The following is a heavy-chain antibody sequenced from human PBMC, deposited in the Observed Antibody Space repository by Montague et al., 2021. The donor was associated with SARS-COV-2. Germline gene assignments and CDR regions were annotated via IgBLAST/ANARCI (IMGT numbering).Heavy chain of an antibody. CDR2: INHSGST. Sequence: SETLSLTCAVYGGSLSGYYWSWIRQPPGKGLEWIGEINHSGSTNYNPSLKSRVTISLDTSQNQFSLKLSSVTAADTAVFYCARGRRGYNWRDETSNYYGRDVWGQGTTVTVSS. V-gene: IGHV4-34*01. D-gene: IGHD1-20*01. CDR1: GGSLSGYY. CDR3: ARGRRGYNWRDETSNYYGRDV. J-gene: IGHJ6*02.